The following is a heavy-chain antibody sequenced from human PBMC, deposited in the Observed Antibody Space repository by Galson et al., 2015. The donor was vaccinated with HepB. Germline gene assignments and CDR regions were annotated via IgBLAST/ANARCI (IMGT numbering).Heavy chain of an antibody. D-gene: IGHD3-3*01. CDR2: ISGSGGIT. J-gene: IGHJ4*02. Sequence: SLRLSCAASGFTFSSYAMSWVRQAPGKGLEWVSGISGSGGITYNADSVKGRFTISRDNSKNTLNLQMNSLRAEDTAVYYCAKAGPDFWSGYPDYWGQGTLVTVSS. V-gene: IGHV3-23*01. CDR1: GFTFSSYA. CDR3: AKAGPDFWSGYPDY.